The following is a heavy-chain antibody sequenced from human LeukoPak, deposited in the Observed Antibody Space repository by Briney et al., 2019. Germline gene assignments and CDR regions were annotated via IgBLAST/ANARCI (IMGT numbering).Heavy chain of an antibody. D-gene: IGHD2/OR15-2a*01. Sequence: GGSLRLSCAASGFTFSSYGMHWVRQAPGKGLEWVAVIWYDGSNKYYADSVKGRFTISRDNSKNTLYLQMNSLRAEDTAVYYCARDPPKIAEDAFDIWGQGTMVTVSS. CDR3: ARDPPKIAEDAFDI. V-gene: IGHV3-30*19. CDR2: IWYDGSNK. CDR1: GFTFSSYG. J-gene: IGHJ3*02.